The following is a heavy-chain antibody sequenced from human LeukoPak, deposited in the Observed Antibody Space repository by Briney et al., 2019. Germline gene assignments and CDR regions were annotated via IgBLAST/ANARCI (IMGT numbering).Heavy chain of an antibody. Sequence: SETLSLTCTVSGGSISSSSYYWGWIRQPPGTGLEWIGSIYYSGSTYYNPSLKSRVTISVDTSKNQFSLKLSSVTAADTAVYYCARDVGDYGDYSPHYFDYWGQGTLVTVSS. CDR1: GGSISSSSYY. J-gene: IGHJ4*02. D-gene: IGHD4-17*01. V-gene: IGHV4-39*07. CDR2: IYYSGST. CDR3: ARDVGDYGDYSPHYFDY.